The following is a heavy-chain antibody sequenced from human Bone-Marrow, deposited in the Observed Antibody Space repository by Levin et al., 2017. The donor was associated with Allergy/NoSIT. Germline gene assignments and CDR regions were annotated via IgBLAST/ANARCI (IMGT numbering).Heavy chain of an antibody. J-gene: IGHJ4*02. CDR1: GYTFTGYY. V-gene: IGHV1-2*04. CDR2: INPNSGGT. CDR3: ARSPDFWRATSYYFDY. D-gene: IGHD3-3*01. Sequence: GASVKVSCKASGYTFTGYYMHWVRQAPGQGLEWMGWINPNSGGTNYAQKFQGWVTMTRDTSISTAYMELSRLRSDDTAVYYCARSPDFWRATSYYFDYWGQGTLVTVSS.